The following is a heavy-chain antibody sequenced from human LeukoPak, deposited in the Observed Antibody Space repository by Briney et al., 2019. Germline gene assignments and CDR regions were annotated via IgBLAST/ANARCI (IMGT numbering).Heavy chain of an antibody. J-gene: IGHJ4*02. Sequence: SETLSLTCAVYGGSFSGYYWSWIRQPPGKGLEWIGEINHSGSTNYNPSLKSRVTISVDTSKNQFSLKLSSVTAADTAVYYCASGGDRSGSYYGNGDDYWGQGTLVTVSS. D-gene: IGHD1-26*01. V-gene: IGHV4-34*01. CDR3: ASGGDRSGSYYGNGDDY. CDR2: INHSGST. CDR1: GGSFSGYY.